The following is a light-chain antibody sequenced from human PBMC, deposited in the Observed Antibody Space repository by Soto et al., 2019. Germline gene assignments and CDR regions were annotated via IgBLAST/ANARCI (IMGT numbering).Light chain of an antibody. V-gene: IGLV1-36*01. J-gene: IGLJ2*01. CDR3: AAWDDSLNGVV. CDR2: YDD. CDR1: SSNIGITA. Sequence: QSVLTQPPSVSAAPRQRVTISCSGSSSNIGITAVNWYQQVPGKAPKLLIYYDDLLPSGVSDRFSGSKSGTSASLAISGLQSEDEADYYCAAWDDSLNGVVFGGGTKLTVL.